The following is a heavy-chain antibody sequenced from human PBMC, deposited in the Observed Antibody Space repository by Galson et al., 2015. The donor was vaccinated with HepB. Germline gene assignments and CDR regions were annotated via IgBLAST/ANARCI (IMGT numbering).Heavy chain of an antibody. CDR3: ARGADLLPSDFSLDY. D-gene: IGHD3/OR15-3a*01. CDR2: IIPIFGTA. Sequence: SVKVSCKASGGTFSSYAISWVRQAPGQGLEWMGGIIPIFGTANYAQKFQGRVTITADESTSTAYMELSSLRSEDTAVYYCARGADLLPSDFSLDYWGQGTLVTVSS. J-gene: IGHJ4*02. CDR1: GGTFSSYA. V-gene: IGHV1-69*13.